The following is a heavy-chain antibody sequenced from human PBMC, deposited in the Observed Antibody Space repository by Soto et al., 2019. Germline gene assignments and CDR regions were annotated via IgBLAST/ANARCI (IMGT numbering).Heavy chain of an antibody. V-gene: IGHV1-69*06. CDR1: GGTFSSYA. CDR3: ARGRRREMRLKDYGMDV. Sequence: ASVKVSCKASGGTFSSYAISWVRQAPGQGLEWMGGIIPIFGTANYAQKFQGRVTITADKSTSTAYMELSSLRSEDTAVYYCARGRRREMRLKDYGMDVWGQGTTVTVSS. D-gene: IGHD2-8*01. CDR2: IIPIFGTA. J-gene: IGHJ6*02.